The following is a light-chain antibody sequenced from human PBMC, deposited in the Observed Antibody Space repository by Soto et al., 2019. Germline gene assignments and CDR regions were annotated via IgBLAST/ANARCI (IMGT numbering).Light chain of an antibody. CDR1: QSVSSSY. CDR2: GAS. Sequence: EIVLTQSPGTLSLSPGERATLSCRASQSVSSSYLAWYQQKPGQAPRLLIYGASSRATGIPDRFRGSGSGTDFTLTISRLEPEDFAVYYCQQYGSAPCFGAGTKVDIK. J-gene: IGKJ3*01. CDR3: QQYGSAPC. V-gene: IGKV3-20*01.